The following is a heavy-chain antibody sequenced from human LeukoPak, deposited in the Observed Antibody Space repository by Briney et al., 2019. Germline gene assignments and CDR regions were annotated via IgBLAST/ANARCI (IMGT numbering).Heavy chain of an antibody. CDR2: ISGSGGST. CDR3: ARRYDYGWGSYHTFDY. CDR1: GFTFSSYA. D-gene: IGHD3-16*01. J-gene: IGHJ4*02. V-gene: IGHV3-23*01. Sequence: GASLRLSCAASGFTFSSYAMSWVRQAPGKGLEWVSAISGSGGSTYYADSVKGRFTISRDNSKNTLYLQMNSLRAEDTAVYYCARRYDYGWGSYHTFDYWGQGTLVTVSS.